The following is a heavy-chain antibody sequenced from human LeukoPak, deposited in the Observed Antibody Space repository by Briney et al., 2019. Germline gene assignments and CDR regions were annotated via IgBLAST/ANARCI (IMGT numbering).Heavy chain of an antibody. J-gene: IGHJ4*02. Sequence: SETLSLTCTVSGYSISSGYYWGWIRQPPGKGLEWIGSIYHSGSTYYNPSLKSRVTISVDTSKNHFSLKLSSVTAADTAVYYCARDHRGAVSGPVGAHDYWGQGTLVTVSS. V-gene: IGHV4-38-2*02. CDR1: GYSISSGYY. D-gene: IGHD1-26*01. CDR2: IYHSGST. CDR3: ARDHRGAVSGPVGAHDY.